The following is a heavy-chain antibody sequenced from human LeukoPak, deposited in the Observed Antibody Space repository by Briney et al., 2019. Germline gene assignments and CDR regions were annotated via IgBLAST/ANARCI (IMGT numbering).Heavy chain of an antibody. Sequence: PSETLSLTCVVYGGSFSDDYWIWIRQPPGKGLECIGEINHSGRMNYNPSLKSRISMSVDTSKNQFSLKLNSVTAADTAVYFCATLRSVKIFGMITKRGYFQHWGQGTLVTVSS. CDR3: ATLRSVKIFGMITKRGYFQH. CDR1: GGSFSDDY. D-gene: IGHD3-3*01. CDR2: INHSGRM. V-gene: IGHV4-34*01. J-gene: IGHJ1*01.